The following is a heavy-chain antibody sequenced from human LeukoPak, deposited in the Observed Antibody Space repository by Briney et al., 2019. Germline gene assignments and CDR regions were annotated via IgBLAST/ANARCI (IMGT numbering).Heavy chain of an antibody. CDR1: GGSNSSGDYY. D-gene: IGHD1-26*01. CDR3: ATSTRVGPYYYYGMDV. V-gene: IGHV4-30-4*01. CDR2: IYYSGST. J-gene: IGHJ6*02. Sequence: PSQTLSLTCTVSGGSNSSGDYYWSWIRQPPGKGLEWIGYIYYSGSTYYNPSLKSRVTISVDTSKNQFSLKLSSVTAADTAVYYCATSTRVGPYYYYGMDVWGQGTTVTVSS.